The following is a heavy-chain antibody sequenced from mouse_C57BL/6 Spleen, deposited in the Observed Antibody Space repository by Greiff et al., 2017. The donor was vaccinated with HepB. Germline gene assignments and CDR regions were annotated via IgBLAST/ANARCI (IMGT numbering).Heavy chain of an antibody. CDR3: ARGLVLLYYFDY. CDR2: INPSNGGT. V-gene: IGHV1-53*01. Sequence: QVQLQQPGTELVKPGASVKLSCKASGYTFTSYWMHWVKQRPGQGLEWIGNINPSNGGTNYNAKFKSKATLTVDKASSTAYMQLSSLTSEDSAVYYCARGLVLLYYFDYWGQGTTLTVSS. CDR1: GYTFTSYW. D-gene: IGHD1-1*01. J-gene: IGHJ2*01.